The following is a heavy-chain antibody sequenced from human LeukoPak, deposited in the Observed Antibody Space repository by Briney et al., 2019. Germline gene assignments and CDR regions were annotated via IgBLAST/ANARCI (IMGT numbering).Heavy chain of an antibody. CDR2: MWNNGSNK. V-gene: IGHV3-33*01. Sequence: PGRSLRLSCAASEFTFRSYGMHWVRQAPGKGLEWVAVMWNNGSNKYYVDSVKGRFTISRDNSKNTLYLQMNSLRAEDTAVYYCARDRAWNYFDYWGQGTLVTVSS. J-gene: IGHJ4*02. CDR3: ARDRAWNYFDY. D-gene: IGHD3-3*01. CDR1: EFTFRSYG.